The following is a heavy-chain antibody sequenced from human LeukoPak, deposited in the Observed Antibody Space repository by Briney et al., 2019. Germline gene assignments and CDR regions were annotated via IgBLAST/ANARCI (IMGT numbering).Heavy chain of an antibody. D-gene: IGHD3-10*01. CDR1: GFTFSDYY. J-gene: IGHJ6*02. CDR2: IYSGGGT. CDR3: ARDQLYYLGSGSLTVGPFHGMDV. V-gene: IGHV3-66*01. Sequence: GGSLRLSCAASGFTFSDYYMSWVRQAPGRGLEWVSVIYSGGGTYYAESVKGRFTISRDNSKNTLYLQLNSLRAEDTAVYYCARDQLYYLGSGSLTVGPFHGMDVWGQGTTVTVS.